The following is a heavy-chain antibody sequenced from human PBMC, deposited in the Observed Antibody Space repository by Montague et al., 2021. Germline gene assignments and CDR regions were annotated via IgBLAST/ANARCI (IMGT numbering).Heavy chain of an antibody. V-gene: IGHV4-59*01. CDR3: ARQGFYESGGFFI. D-gene: IGHD3-22*01. CDR2: VFYSGAT. Sequence: SETLSLTCSVSGDSINGWYWSRIQQPPGKGLEWIGSVFYSGATNYNPSLKSRVTMSADTSKNQVSLKVNSVTAADTAVYYCARQGFYESGGFFIWGLGTLVTVSS. CDR1: GDSINGWY. J-gene: IGHJ4*02.